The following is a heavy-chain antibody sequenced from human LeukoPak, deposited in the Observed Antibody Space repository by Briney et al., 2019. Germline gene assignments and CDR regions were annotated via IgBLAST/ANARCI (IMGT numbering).Heavy chain of an antibody. CDR2: IGGRDGYT. CDR3: AKDGLSSGWY. V-gene: IGHV3-23*01. Sequence: TGGSLRLSCAASGFIFSNYAMSWVRQAPGKGLEWVSAIGGRDGYTYYADSVKGRFTVSRDDPKNTLYLQMNTLRVEDTAVYYCAKDGLSSGWYWGQGTLVTVSS. J-gene: IGHJ4*02. CDR1: GFIFSNYA. D-gene: IGHD6-19*01.